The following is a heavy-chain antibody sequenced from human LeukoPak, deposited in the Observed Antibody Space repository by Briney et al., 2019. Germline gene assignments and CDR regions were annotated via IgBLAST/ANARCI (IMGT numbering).Heavy chain of an antibody. D-gene: IGHD2-2*01. Sequence: GGSLRLSCAASGFTFSSYAMSWVRQAPGKGLEWVSAISGSGGSTYYADSVKGRFTISRYNSKNTLYLQMNSLRAEDTAVYYCAKDIVVVPAAMVDWGQGTLVTVSS. CDR1: GFTFSSYA. CDR3: AKDIVVVPAAMVD. CDR2: ISGSGGST. V-gene: IGHV3-23*01. J-gene: IGHJ4*02.